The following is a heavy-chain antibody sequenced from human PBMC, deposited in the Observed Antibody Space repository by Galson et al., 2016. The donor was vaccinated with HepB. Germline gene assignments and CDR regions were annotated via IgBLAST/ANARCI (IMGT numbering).Heavy chain of an antibody. Sequence: SLRLSCAASGFIFDDYTMHWVRQAPGKGLEWVSLINWNGGRTFYATSVKGRFTISRDNSKNSLFLLMNSLKDEDTAVYYCARANSWEGLDYWGQGTLVTVSS. CDR3: ARANSWEGLDY. J-gene: IGHJ4*02. V-gene: IGHV3-43*01. CDR2: INWNGGRT. D-gene: IGHD1-26*01. CDR1: GFIFDDYT.